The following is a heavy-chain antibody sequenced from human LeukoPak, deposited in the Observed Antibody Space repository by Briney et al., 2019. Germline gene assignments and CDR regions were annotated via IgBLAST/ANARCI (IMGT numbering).Heavy chain of an antibody. D-gene: IGHD2-2*01. Sequence: PSETLSLTCAVYGGSFSGYYWSWIRQPPGKGLEWIGEINHSGSTNYNPSLKSRVTISVDTSKNQFSLKLSSVTAADTVVYYCARERRYCSSTSCFWFDPWGQGTLVTVSS. CDR2: INHSGST. CDR3: ARERRYCSSTSCFWFDP. CDR1: GGSFSGYY. J-gene: IGHJ5*02. V-gene: IGHV4-34*01.